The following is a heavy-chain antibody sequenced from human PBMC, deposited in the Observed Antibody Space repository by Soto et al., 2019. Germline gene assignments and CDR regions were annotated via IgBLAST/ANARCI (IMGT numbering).Heavy chain of an antibody. Sequence: GVLRLSCAASGFTVSSNYMSWVRQAPGKGLEWVSVIYSGGSTYYADSVKGRFTISRDNSKNTLYLQMNSLRAEDTAVYYCARGGQNLEWLLPHYYYGMDVWGQGTTVTVSS. J-gene: IGHJ6*02. CDR2: IYSGGST. CDR1: GFTVSSNY. V-gene: IGHV3-53*01. D-gene: IGHD3-3*01. CDR3: ARGGQNLEWLLPHYYYGMDV.